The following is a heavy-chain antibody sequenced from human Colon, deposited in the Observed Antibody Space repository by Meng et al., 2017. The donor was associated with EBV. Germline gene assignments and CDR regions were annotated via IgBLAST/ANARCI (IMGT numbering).Heavy chain of an antibody. V-gene: IGHV4-31*03. Sequence: QVPRTEAGPGLVKPSQALSPTSTVSWGSISSGGYYWSWIRQHPGKGLEWIGYIYYSGSTYYNPSLKSRVTISIDTSKNQFSLKLSSVTAADTAVYYCARGPSRWLQFSFDYWGQGTLVTVSS. CDR1: WGSISSGGYY. D-gene: IGHD5-24*01. CDR2: IYYSGST. J-gene: IGHJ4*02. CDR3: ARGPSRWLQFSFDY.